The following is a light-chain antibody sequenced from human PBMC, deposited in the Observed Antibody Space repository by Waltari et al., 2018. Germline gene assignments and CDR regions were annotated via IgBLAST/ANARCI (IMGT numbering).Light chain of an antibody. CDR3: SAWDDSVHV. Sequence: QSGLTQSPSVSGPPGQRVTISCSGSTSNIGSNNVNWYQQFPGPAPKLLIYRNRERPSGVPDRFSGSKSGTSASLAISGLQSEDESEYYCSAWDDSVHVFGTGTRVTVL. CDR1: TSNIGSNN. CDR2: RNR. J-gene: IGLJ1*01. V-gene: IGLV1-44*01.